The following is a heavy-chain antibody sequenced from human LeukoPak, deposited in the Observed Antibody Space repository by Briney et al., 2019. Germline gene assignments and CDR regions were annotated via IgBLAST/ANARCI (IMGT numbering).Heavy chain of an antibody. CDR1: GGTFSSYA. J-gene: IGHJ5*02. Sequence: SVKVSCKASGGTFSSYAISWVRQAPAQGLEWMGGIIPIFGTANYAQTFQGRVTITTDESTSTAYMELSSLGSEDTAVYYCARSSTYCSSTSCYPFDPWGQGTLVTVSS. CDR3: ARSSTYCSSTSCYPFDP. CDR2: IIPIFGTA. V-gene: IGHV1-69*05. D-gene: IGHD2-2*01.